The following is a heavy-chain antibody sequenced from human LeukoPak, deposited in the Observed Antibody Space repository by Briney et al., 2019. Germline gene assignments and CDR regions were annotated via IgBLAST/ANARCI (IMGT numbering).Heavy chain of an antibody. Sequence: QPGGSLRLSCAASGFTFSSYSMNWVRQAPGKGLEWVSYISSSSSTIYYADSVKGRFTISRDNAKNSLYLQMNSLRAEDTAVYYCAKDLVTMIVVESNAFDIWGQGTMVTVSS. CDR1: GFTFSSYS. CDR2: ISSSSSTI. CDR3: AKDLVTMIVVESNAFDI. D-gene: IGHD3-22*01. V-gene: IGHV3-48*01. J-gene: IGHJ3*02.